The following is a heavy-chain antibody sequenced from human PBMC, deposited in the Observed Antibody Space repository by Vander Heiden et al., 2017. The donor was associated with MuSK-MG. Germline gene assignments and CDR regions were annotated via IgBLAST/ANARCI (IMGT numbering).Heavy chain of an antibody. CDR2: IYYSGST. V-gene: IGHV4-39*01. J-gene: IGHJ4*02. CDR1: GGSISSSSYY. CDR3: ARSIPSITMGRGVHLVANRPFDY. D-gene: IGHD3-10*01. Sequence: QLQLQESGPGLVKPSETLSLTCTVSGGSISSSSYYWGWIRQPPGKGLEWIGSIYYSGSTYYNPSLKSRVTISVDTSKNQFSLKLSSVTAADTAVYYCARSIPSITMGRGVHLVANRPFDYWGQGTLVNVSS.